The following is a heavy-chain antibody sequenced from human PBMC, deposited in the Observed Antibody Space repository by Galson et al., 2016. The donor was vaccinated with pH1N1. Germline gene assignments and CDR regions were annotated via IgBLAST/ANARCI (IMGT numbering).Heavy chain of an antibody. J-gene: IGHJ6*02. Sequence: SLRLSCAASGFTLSSYWMSWVRQAPGKGLEWVSVIYSGGNTYYTDSVKGRFTISRDSSKSTLYLQMNSLIPEDTAVYYCARGYPGFSYYGMDVWGQGTTVTVSS. CDR1: GFTLSSYW. D-gene: IGHD2-15*01. CDR3: ARGYPGFSYYGMDV. V-gene: IGHV3-53*01. CDR2: IYSGGNT.